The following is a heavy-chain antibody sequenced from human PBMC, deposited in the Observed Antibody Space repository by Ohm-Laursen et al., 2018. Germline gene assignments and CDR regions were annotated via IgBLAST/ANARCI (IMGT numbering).Heavy chain of an antibody. J-gene: IGHJ4*02. CDR3: ARDQEGTIAY. Sequence: LSCAASGFTFSDHWMTWVRQAPGKGLEWIGEINHSGSTNYNPSFKSRVTISLDMSKNQFSLKLSSVTAADTAVYYCARDQEGTIAYWGQGTLVTVSS. CDR2: INHSGST. D-gene: IGHD2-8*01. CDR1: GFTFSDHW. V-gene: IGHV4-34*01.